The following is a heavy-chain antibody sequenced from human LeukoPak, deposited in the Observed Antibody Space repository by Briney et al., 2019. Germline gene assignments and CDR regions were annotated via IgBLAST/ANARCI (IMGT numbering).Heavy chain of an antibody. CDR3: AKARYYYDTSYFDY. Sequence: GRSLRLSCAASGFTFSSYGMHWVRQAPGKGLEWVAVISYDGSNKYYADSVKGRFTISRDNSKNTLYLQMNSLRAEDTAVYYCAKARYYYDTSYFDYWGQGTLVTVSS. V-gene: IGHV3-30*18. D-gene: IGHD3-22*01. J-gene: IGHJ4*02. CDR2: ISYDGSNK. CDR1: GFTFSSYG.